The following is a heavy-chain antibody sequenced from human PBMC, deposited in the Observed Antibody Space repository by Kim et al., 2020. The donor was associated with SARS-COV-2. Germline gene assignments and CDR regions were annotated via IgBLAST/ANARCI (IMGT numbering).Heavy chain of an antibody. CDR1: GFTFDDYA. Sequence: GGSLRLSCAASGFTFDDYAMHWVRQVSGKGLEWVALISGDGGDTDYADPVKGRFTISSDNSNNSLFLQMNSLRSEDTALYYCARDKRCSKVTCFGWCDPWGQGTLVSVSS. CDR3: ARDKRCSKVTCFGWCDP. D-gene: IGHD4-4*01. V-gene: IGHV3-43*02. CDR2: ISGDGGDT. J-gene: IGHJ5*02.